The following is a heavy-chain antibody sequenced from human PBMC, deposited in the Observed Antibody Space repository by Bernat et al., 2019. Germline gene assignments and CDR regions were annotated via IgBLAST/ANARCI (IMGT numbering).Heavy chain of an antibody. Sequence: EVQLVESGGGLVKPGGSLRLSCAASGFTFSSYSMNWVRQAPGKRLEWVSSISSSSSYIYYAESVKGRFTISRDNAKNSLYLQMNSLRAEDTAVYYCARDLYTRVQGGISPWDQGTLVTVA. J-gene: IGHJ5*02. D-gene: IGHD3-10*01. CDR3: ARDLYTRVQGGISP. V-gene: IGHV3-21*01. CDR1: GFTFSSYS. CDR2: ISSSSSYI.